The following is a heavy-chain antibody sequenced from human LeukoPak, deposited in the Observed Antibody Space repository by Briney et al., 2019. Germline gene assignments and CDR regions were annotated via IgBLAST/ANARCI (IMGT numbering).Heavy chain of an antibody. CDR3: ARGPTRQQLVPTEYFQH. CDR2: ISAYNGNT. J-gene: IGHJ1*01. V-gene: IGHV1-18*01. D-gene: IGHD6-6*01. CDR1: GYTFTSYG. Sequence: GASVKVSCKASGYTFTSYGISWVRQAPGQGLEWMGWISAYNGNTNYAQKLQGRVTMTTDTSTSTAYMELRSLRSDDTAVYYCARGPTRQQLVPTEYFQHWGQGTLVTVSS.